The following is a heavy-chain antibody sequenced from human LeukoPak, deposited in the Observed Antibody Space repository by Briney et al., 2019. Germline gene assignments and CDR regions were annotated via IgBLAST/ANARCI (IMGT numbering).Heavy chain of an antibody. CDR3: ARGSKVRSYGSGSYYPLDY. CDR2: INPSGGST. J-gene: IGHJ4*02. V-gene: IGHV1-46*01. Sequence: ASVKVSCKASGYTFTSYYMHWVRQAPGQGLEWIGIINPSGGSTSYAQKFQGRVTMTRDMSTSTVYMELSSLRSEDTAVYYCARGSKVRSYGSGSYYPLDYWGQGTLVTVSS. CDR1: GYTFTSYY. D-gene: IGHD3-10*01.